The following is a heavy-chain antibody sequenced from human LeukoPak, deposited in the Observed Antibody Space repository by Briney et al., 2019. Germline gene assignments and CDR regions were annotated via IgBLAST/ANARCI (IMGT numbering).Heavy chain of an antibody. J-gene: IGHJ4*02. CDR2: INPNSGGT. CDR3: ARVSISGSGSCYNY. CDR1: GYTFTGYY. V-gene: IGHV1-2*02. D-gene: IGHD3-10*01. Sequence: ASVKVSCKASGYTFTGYYMHWVRRAPGEGLEWMGWINPNSGGTNYAQKFQGRVTMTRDTSISTAYMELSRLRSDDTAVYYCARVSISGSGSCYNYWGQGTLVTVSS.